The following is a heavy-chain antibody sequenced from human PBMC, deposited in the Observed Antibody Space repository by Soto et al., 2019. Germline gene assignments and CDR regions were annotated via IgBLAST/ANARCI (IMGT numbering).Heavy chain of an antibody. Sequence: SETLSLTCTVSGGSIISYYWSWLRQPPGRGLEWIGFIYYDGSIYYTPSLKSRVTISVDTSKNQFSLELSSVTAADTAVYSCARRLQPWLAFDYWGPGTLVTVSS. CDR3: ARRLQPWLAFDY. D-gene: IGHD6-19*01. CDR2: IYYDGSI. CDR1: GGSIISYY. V-gene: IGHV4-59*04. J-gene: IGHJ4*02.